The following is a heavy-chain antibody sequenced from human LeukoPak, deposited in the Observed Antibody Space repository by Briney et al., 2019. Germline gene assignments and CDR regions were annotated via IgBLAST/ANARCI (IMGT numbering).Heavy chain of an antibody. Sequence: GASVKVSCKASGYTFTSYGISWVRQAPGQGLEWMGWINTDTGDPTYAQGFTGRFVFSLDTSVTTAYLQIISLEAEDTAVYYCARDARWDSSGYFLDYWGQGVLVTVSS. D-gene: IGHD3-22*01. V-gene: IGHV7-4-1*02. CDR3: ARDARWDSSGYFLDY. J-gene: IGHJ4*02. CDR1: GYTFTSYG. CDR2: INTDTGDP.